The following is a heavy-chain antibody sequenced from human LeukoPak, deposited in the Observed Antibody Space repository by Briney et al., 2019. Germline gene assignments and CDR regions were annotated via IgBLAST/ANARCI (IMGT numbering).Heavy chain of an antibody. D-gene: IGHD5-12*01. CDR2: INHSGST. CDR1: GGSFSGYY. J-gene: IGHJ5*02. V-gene: IGHV4-34*01. Sequence: SETLSLTCAVYGGSFSGYYWSWIRQPPGKGLEWIGEINHSGSTNCNPSLKSRVTISVDTSKNQFSLKLSSVTAADTAVYYCARQPRYDKYNWFDPWGQGTLVTVSS. CDR3: ARQPRYDKYNWFDP.